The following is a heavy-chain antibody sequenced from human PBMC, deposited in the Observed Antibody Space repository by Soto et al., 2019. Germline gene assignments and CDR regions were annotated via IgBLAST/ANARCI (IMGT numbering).Heavy chain of an antibody. J-gene: IGHJ6*03. V-gene: IGHV3-9*01. CDR2: ISWNSGSI. Sequence: GGSLRLSCAASGFTFDDYAMHWVRQAPGKGLEWVSGISWNSGSIGYADSVKGRFTISRDNAKNSLYLQMNSLRAEDTALYYCAKDVSKSVRYDFWSGYPYGCYYYMDVWGKGTTVTVSS. CDR1: GFTFDDYA. D-gene: IGHD3-3*01. CDR3: AKDVSKSVRYDFWSGYPYGCYYYMDV.